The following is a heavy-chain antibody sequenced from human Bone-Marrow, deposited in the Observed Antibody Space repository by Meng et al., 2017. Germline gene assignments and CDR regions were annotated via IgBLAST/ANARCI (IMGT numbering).Heavy chain of an antibody. CDR2: INPDGSTT. CDR1: GFSFSIYY. Sequence: GESLKISCAASGFSFSIYYMHWVRQAPGKGPVWVSHINPDGSTTAYADSVKGRFTISRDNAENTLYLQMNSLRAEDTAMYYCAFYWSDSPLWGQGALVTVSS. D-gene: IGHD1-26*01. V-gene: IGHV3-74*01. J-gene: IGHJ4*02. CDR3: AFYWSDSPL.